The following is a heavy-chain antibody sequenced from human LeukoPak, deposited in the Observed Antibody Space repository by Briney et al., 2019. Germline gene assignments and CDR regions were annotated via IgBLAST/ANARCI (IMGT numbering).Heavy chain of an antibody. CDR2: ISDSGGST. CDR1: GITLSNYG. CDR3: AKRGVVIRVILVGFHKEAYYFDS. V-gene: IGHV3-23*01. D-gene: IGHD3-10*01. Sequence: GGSLRLSCAVSGITLSNYGMSWVRQAPGKGLEWVAGISDSGGSTKYADSVKGRFTISRDNRKNTLYLQMNSLRAEDTAVYFCAKRGVVIRVILVGFHKEAYYFDSWGQGALVTISS. J-gene: IGHJ4*02.